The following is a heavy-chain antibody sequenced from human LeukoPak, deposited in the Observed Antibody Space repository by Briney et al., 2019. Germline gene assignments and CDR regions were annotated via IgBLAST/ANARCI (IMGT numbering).Heavy chain of an antibody. CDR3: ARAGASNTGWYRGFSWFDP. CDR2: IRSSSSCI. CDR1: GFTFSRYS. J-gene: IGHJ5*02. Sequence: GGSLRLSCAASGFTFSRYSMNWVRQAPGKGLEWVSSIRSSSSCIYYTDSVKGRFTISRDNAKNSLYLQMNSLRAKDTAVYYCARAGASNTGWYRGFSWFDPWGQGTLVTVSS. V-gene: IGHV3-21*01. D-gene: IGHD6-19*01.